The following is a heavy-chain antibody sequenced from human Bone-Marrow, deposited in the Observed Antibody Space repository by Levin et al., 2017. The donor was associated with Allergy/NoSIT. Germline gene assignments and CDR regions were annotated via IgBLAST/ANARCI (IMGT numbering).Heavy chain of an antibody. Sequence: GESLKISCTTSGFIFNGSAMQWVRQAPGKGLEWLGRIRGKANNHATSYAASVKGRFTMSRDDSKKILFLQVDSLKTEDTAVYYCTTRHPEGYDYWGQGTLVTVSS. J-gene: IGHJ4*02. V-gene: IGHV3-73*01. CDR3: TTRHPEGYDY. D-gene: IGHD3-22*01. CDR1: GFIFNGSA. CDR2: IRGKANNHAT.